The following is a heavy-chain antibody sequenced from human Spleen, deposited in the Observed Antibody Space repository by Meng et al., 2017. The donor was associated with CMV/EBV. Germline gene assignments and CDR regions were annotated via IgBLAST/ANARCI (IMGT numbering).Heavy chain of an antibody. Sequence: GESLKISCAASGFTFSDFYVSWIRQAPGKGLEWVAYISSSGSAKYYAGSVKGRFTVSRDNAENSVFLQMRGLRAEDTAVYYCAKAVGRQPAGSYDGMDVWGQGTTVTVSS. CDR1: GFTFSDFY. CDR2: ISSSGSAK. D-gene: IGHD3-16*01. J-gene: IGHJ6*02. V-gene: IGHV3-11*04. CDR3: AKAVGRQPAGSYDGMDV.